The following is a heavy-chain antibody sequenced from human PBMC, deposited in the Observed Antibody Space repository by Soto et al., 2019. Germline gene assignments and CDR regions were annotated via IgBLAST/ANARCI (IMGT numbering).Heavy chain of an antibody. Sequence: PSETLSLTCAVYGGSFSGYYWSWIRQPPGKGLEWIGEINHSGSTNYNPSLKSRVTISVDTSKNQFSLKLSSVTAADTAVYYCARARGSWTVYYYYYGMDVWGQGTTVTVSS. CDR2: INHSGST. D-gene: IGHD6-13*01. J-gene: IGHJ6*02. V-gene: IGHV4-34*01. CDR3: ARARGSWTVYYYYYGMDV. CDR1: GGSFSGYY.